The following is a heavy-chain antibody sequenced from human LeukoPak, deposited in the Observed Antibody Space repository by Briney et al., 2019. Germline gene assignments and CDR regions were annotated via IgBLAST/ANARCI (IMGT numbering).Heavy chain of an antibody. Sequence: SQTLSLTCAVYGGSFSGYYWSWIRQPPGKGLEWIGEINHSGSTNYNPSLKSRVTISVDTSKNQFSLKLSSVTAADTAVYYCARGRPPYDYYDSSGYYYPLYYFDYWGQGTLVTVSS. V-gene: IGHV4-34*01. CDR3: ARGRPPYDYYDSSGYYYPLYYFDY. D-gene: IGHD3-22*01. CDR2: INHSGST. CDR1: GGSFSGYY. J-gene: IGHJ4*02.